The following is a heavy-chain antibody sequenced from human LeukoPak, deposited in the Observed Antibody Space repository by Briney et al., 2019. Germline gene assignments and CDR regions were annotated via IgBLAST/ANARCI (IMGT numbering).Heavy chain of an antibody. Sequence: PGGSLRLSCAASGFTFSSYGMHWVRQAPGKGLEWVAFIRYDGSNKYYADSVKGRFTISRDNSKNTLYLQMNSLRAEDTAVYYCAKPWRVDYGDDGSWFDPWGQGTLVTVSS. D-gene: IGHD4-17*01. CDR3: AKPWRVDYGDDGSWFDP. J-gene: IGHJ5*02. CDR2: IRYDGSNK. CDR1: GFTFSSYG. V-gene: IGHV3-30*02.